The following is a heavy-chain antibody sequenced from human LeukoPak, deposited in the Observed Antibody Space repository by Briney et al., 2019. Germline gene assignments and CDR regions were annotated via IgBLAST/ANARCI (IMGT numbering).Heavy chain of an antibody. Sequence: ASVKVSCKASGGTFSSYAISWVRQAPGQGLEWMGGIIPIFGTANYAQKFQGRVTITTDESTSTAYMEQSSLRSEDTAVYYCAREGGSWGQFDYWGQGTLVTVSS. D-gene: IGHD6-13*01. J-gene: IGHJ4*02. CDR2: IIPIFGTA. V-gene: IGHV1-69*05. CDR1: GGTFSSYA. CDR3: AREGGSWGQFDY.